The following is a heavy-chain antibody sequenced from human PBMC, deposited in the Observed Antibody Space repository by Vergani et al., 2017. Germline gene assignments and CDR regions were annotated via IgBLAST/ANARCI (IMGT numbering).Heavy chain of an antibody. CDR3: ARAGWGLEERQQLPLDY. Sequence: QVQLVQSGAEVKKPRASVKVSCKASGYTFTSYAMHWVRQAPGQRIEWMGWINTGNGNTKYSQKFQGRVTMTRDTSASTAYMELSSLRSEDTAVYYCARAGWGLEERQQLPLDYWGQGTLVTVSS. CDR2: INTGNGNT. V-gene: IGHV1-3*04. J-gene: IGHJ4*02. CDR1: GYTFTSYA. D-gene: IGHD6-13*01.